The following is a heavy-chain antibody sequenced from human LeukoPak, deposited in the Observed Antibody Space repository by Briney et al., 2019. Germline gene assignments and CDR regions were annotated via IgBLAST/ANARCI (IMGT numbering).Heavy chain of an antibody. CDR1: GYTFTGYY. D-gene: IGHD2-2*01. CDR3: ARIYCSSTSCYPHDAFDI. CDR2: INPNSGGT. J-gene: IGHJ3*02. Sequence: ASVKVSCKASGYTFTGYYMHWVRQAPGQGLEWMGWINPNSGGTNYAQKFQGRVTMTRDTSISTAYMELSRLRSDDTAVYYCARIYCSSTSCYPHDAFDIWDQGTMVNVSS. V-gene: IGHV1-2*02.